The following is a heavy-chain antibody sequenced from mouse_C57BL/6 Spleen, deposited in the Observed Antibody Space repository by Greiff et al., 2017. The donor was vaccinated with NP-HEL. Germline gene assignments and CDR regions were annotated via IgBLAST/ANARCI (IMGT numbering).Heavy chain of an antibody. CDR2: IDPETGGT. J-gene: IGHJ2*01. CDR3: TREAYYGSSYGY. V-gene: IGHV1-15*01. D-gene: IGHD1-1*01. Sequence: VKLQESGAELVRPGASVTLSCKASGYTFTDYEMHWVKQTPVHGLEWIGAIDPETGGTAYNQKFKGKAILTADKSSSTAYMELRSLTSEDSAVYYCTREAYYGSSYGYWGQGTTLTVSS. CDR1: GYTFTDYE.